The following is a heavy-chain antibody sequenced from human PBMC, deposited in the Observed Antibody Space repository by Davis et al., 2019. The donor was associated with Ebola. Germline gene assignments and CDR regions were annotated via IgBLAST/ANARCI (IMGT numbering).Heavy chain of an antibody. CDR3: ARDLGRDGYKTTHLDY. CDR2: INPDTSST. D-gene: IGHD5-24*01. J-gene: IGHJ4*02. V-gene: IGHV1-18*04. CDR1: GYTFSSYD. Sequence: ASVKVSCKASGYTFSSYDIVWVRQAPGQGLEWMGWINPDTSSTNYVQKFQGRVTMTTDTSTTTVYMELRSLRSDDTAVYYCARDLGRDGYKTTHLDYWGQGTLVTVSS.